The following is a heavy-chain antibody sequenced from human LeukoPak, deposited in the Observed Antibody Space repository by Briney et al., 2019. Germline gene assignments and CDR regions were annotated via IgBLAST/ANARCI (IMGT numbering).Heavy chain of an antibody. Sequence: GGSLRLSCAASGFSFRSYAMNWVRQAPGKGLEWVSTISDGGGYTYYADSVKGRFTISRYSSKNALYLQIYSLTAWNTAIYYCANVPSSGPPYYFDYWGQGTLVTVSS. J-gene: IGHJ4*02. CDR3: ANVPSSGPPYYFDY. D-gene: IGHD5-12*01. CDR1: GFSFRSYA. V-gene: IGHV3-23*01. CDR2: ISDGGGYT.